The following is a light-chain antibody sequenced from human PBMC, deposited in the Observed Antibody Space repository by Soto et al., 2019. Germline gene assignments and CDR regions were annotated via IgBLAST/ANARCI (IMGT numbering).Light chain of an antibody. CDR3: QQYDTSPT. V-gene: IGKV3-20*01. CDR1: HSLSSKS. CDR2: DAS. Sequence: DIVLTQCPGTLSLSPGERSTLSCTASHSLSSKSLVWYQQKSGQTPRVLSYDASSRATGIPDRFSGSGSGTDFTLTISRLEPEDSAVYFCQQYDTSPTFGQGTKVEIK. J-gene: IGKJ1*01.